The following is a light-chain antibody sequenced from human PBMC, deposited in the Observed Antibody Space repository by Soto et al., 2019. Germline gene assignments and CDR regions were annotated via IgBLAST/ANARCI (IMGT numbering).Light chain of an antibody. V-gene: IGKV1-5*03. CDR1: QSISTW. CDR2: KAS. CDR3: QQDSNSYQT. J-gene: IGKJ1*01. Sequence: DMQMTQSPSTLSASVGDRVTITCRASQSISTWLAWYQQKPGKAPKLLIYKASNLESGVPSRFSGSGSGTEFILTITILQPDDFATYYCQQDSNSYQTFGQGTRVEIK.